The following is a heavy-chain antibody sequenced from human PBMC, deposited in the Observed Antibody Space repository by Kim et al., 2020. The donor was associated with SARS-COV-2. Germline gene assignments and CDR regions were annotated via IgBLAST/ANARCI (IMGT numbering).Heavy chain of an antibody. J-gene: IGHJ3*02. D-gene: IGHD3-10*01. Sequence: ASVKVSCKASGYTFTGYYMHWVRQAPGQGLEWMGWINPNSGGTNYAQKFQGRVTMNRDTSISTAYMELSRLRSDDTAVYYCARDRTLYYYGSGKDAFDIWGQGTMVTVSS. CDR1: GYTFTGYY. V-gene: IGHV1-2*02. CDR3: ARDRTLYYYGSGKDAFDI. CDR2: INPNSGGT.